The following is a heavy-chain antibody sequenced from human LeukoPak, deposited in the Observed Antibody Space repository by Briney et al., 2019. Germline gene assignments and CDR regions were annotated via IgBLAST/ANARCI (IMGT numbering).Heavy chain of an antibody. CDR2: TYTGGNS. V-gene: IGHV3-53*01. CDR1: GLTVSSTH. D-gene: IGHD3-22*01. J-gene: IGHJ4*02. CDR3: AKGSYYDSSGSFYFDY. Sequence: GGSLRLSCEASGLTVSSTHMVWVRQAPGKGLEWVSVTYTGGNSYYAGSVQGRFIISRDNSKNTLYVQVNSLGTEDTAAYYCAKGSYYDSSGSFYFDYWGQGTLVTVSS.